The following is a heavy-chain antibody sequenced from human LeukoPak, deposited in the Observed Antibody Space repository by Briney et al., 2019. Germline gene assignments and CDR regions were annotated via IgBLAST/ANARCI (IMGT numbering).Heavy chain of an antibody. V-gene: IGHV3-30*02. Sequence: DSVKGRFTISRDNSKTTLYLQMNSLRAEDTAVYYCAKDVPTAYFDYWGQGTTVTVSS. CDR3: AKDVPTAYFDY. D-gene: IGHD2-2*01. J-gene: IGHJ4*03.